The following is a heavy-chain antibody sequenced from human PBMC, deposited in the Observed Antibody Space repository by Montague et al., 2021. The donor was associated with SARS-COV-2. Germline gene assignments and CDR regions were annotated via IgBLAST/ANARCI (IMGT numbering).Heavy chain of an antibody. Sequence: SETLSLTCAVYGGSFSGNYWSWIRQPPGKGLEWIGEINHSGSTNYNPSLKSRVTISADTSKNQFSLKLSSVTAADTAVYYCARVTRTINFLWFGNGSTRYYYYYWGQGSLFAFSS. J-gene: IGHJ4*02. D-gene: IGHD3-10*01. CDR1: GGSFSGNY. CDR2: INHSGST. CDR3: ARVTRTINFLWFGNGSTRYYYYY. V-gene: IGHV4-34*01.